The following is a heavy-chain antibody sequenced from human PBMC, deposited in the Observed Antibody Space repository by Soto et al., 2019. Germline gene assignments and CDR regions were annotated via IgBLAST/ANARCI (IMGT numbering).Heavy chain of an antibody. Sequence: GGSLRLSCTASGFTFGDYAMSWFRQAPGKGLEWVGFIRSKAYGGTTEYAASVKGRFTISRDDSKNTLYLQMNSLKTEDTAVYYCTTQYYDSSGYYYYFDYWGQGTLVTVSS. J-gene: IGHJ4*02. CDR2: IRSKAYGGTT. V-gene: IGHV3-49*03. D-gene: IGHD3-22*01. CDR3: TTQYYDSSGYYYYFDY. CDR1: GFTFGDYA.